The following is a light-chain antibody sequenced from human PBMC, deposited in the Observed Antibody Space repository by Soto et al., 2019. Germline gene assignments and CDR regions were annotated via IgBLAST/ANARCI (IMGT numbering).Light chain of an antibody. J-gene: IGKJ1*01. CDR3: QQYNSYSWT. CDR1: QGISSY. V-gene: IGKV1-8*01. Sequence: AIWMTQSPSSLSASTGYRFTITCRASQGISSYLAWYQQKPWKAPKLLIYAASSLQSGVPSRFSGSGSGTEFTLTISSLQPDEFATYYCQQYNSYSWTFGQGTRGDTK. CDR2: AAS.